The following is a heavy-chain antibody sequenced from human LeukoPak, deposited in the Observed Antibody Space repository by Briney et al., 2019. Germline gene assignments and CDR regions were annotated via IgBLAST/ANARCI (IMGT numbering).Heavy chain of an antibody. CDR3: ATTYGDYAFDY. Sequence: PGGSLRLSCAASGFTFSNYGMHWVRQAPGKGLEWVAIIWYDGSKKYYADSVKGRFTISRDNSKNTVYLQMNSLRADDTAVYYCATTYGDYAFDYWGQGTLVTVSS. CDR2: IWYDGSKK. J-gene: IGHJ4*02. CDR1: GFTFSNYG. V-gene: IGHV3-33*01. D-gene: IGHD4-17*01.